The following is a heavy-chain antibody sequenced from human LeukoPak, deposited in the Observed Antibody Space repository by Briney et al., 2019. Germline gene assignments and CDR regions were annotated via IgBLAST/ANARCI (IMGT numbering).Heavy chain of an antibody. D-gene: IGHD6-25*01. Sequence: SETLSLTCTVSGGSISSSSYYWGWIRQPPGKGLEWIGSISFSGSTYYNPSLKSRVTISVDTSKDQFSLKLTSVSAADTAVYYCAREIPAATVLFDYWGQGTQVTVSS. CDR1: GGSISSSSYY. J-gene: IGHJ4*02. V-gene: IGHV4-39*02. CDR2: ISFSGST. CDR3: AREIPAATVLFDY.